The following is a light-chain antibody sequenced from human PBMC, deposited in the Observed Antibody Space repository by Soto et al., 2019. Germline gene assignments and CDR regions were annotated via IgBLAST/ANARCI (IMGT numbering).Light chain of an antibody. CDR1: QVIGSRY. V-gene: IGKV3-20*01. CDR2: GAS. Sequence: EIVMTQSPGTLSLSPGERATISCRASQVIGSRYLAWYHQKSGQAPRLLIYGASSRATAIPDRFSGSGSGTDFTLTISRLEPDDFGVYYCQQFGSSIPHTFGQGTKLEIK. J-gene: IGKJ2*01. CDR3: QQFGSSIPHT.